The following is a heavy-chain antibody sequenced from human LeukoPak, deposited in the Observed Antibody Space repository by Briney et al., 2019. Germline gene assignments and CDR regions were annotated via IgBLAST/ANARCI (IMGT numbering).Heavy chain of an antibody. CDR3: AKGPTYSSSSLFDY. CDR2: ISWNGGTI. Sequence: PGGSLRLSCAASGFTFHEYAMHWLGQARGKGLEWVAGISWNGGTIDYADSVKGRFTISRDNAKNSLYLQMNSLRPEDMALYYCAKGPTYSSSSLFDYWGQGILVAVSS. CDR1: GFTFHEYA. J-gene: IGHJ4*02. V-gene: IGHV3-9*03. D-gene: IGHD6-6*01.